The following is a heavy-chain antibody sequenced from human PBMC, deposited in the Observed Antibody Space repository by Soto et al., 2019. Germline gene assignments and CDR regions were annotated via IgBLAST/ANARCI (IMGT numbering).Heavy chain of an antibody. V-gene: IGHV3-11*01. CDR3: ARAYSDAFEI. Sequence: PGGSLRLSCAASGFTFNDYYMTWIRQAPGKGLEWVSYISSSGSGIYYAASMKGRFTISRDNAKKSLFLQMSSLRAADTAVYYCARAYSDAFEIWGQGTMVTVSS. J-gene: IGHJ3*02. CDR1: GFTFNDYY. CDR2: ISSSGSGI. D-gene: IGHD2-15*01.